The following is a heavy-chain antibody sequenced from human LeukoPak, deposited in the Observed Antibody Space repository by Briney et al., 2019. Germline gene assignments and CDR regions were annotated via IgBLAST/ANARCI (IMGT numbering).Heavy chain of an antibody. CDR2: IRYDGSNK. V-gene: IGHV3-30*02. CDR1: GFTFSTYG. CDR3: AGLLMDPMPSDY. Sequence: GGSLRLSCAASGFTFSTYGIHWVRQAPGKGLEWVAFIRYDGSNKYYADSVKGRFTISKDNSKNTLFLQMNSLRPEDTAVYYCAGLLMDPMPSDYWGQGTLVTVSS. J-gene: IGHJ4*02. D-gene: IGHD2-2*01.